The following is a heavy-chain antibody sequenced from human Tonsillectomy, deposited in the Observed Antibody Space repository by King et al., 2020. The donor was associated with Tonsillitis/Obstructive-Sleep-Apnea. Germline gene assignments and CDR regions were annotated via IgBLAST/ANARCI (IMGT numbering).Heavy chain of an antibody. Sequence: VQLVQSGAEVKKPGSSVKVSCKASGGTFSSYAFSWVRQAPGQGLQLMGGIIPIFGTSNYAQNFQGRVTITADESSSTAYMELSSLRSEDTAVYYCARDVDHSYDYWGQGTLVTVSS. CDR1: GGTFSSYA. CDR3: ARDVDHSYDY. CDR2: IIPIFGTS. V-gene: IGHV1-69*01. D-gene: IGHD4-11*01. J-gene: IGHJ4*02.